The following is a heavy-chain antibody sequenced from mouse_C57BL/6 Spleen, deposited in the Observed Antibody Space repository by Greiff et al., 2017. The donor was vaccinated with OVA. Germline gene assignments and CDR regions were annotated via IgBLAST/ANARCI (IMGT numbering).Heavy chain of an antibody. D-gene: IGHD1-1*01. CDR1: GFTFSDYG. J-gene: IGHJ2*01. CDR3: AREVAYYFDY. Sequence: EVQVVESGGGLVKPGGSLKLSCAASGFTFSDYGMHWVRQAPEKGLEWVAYISSGSSTIYYADTVKGRFTISRDNAKNTLFLQMTRLRSEDTAMYYCAREVAYYFDYWGKGTTLTVSS. CDR2: ISSGSSTI. V-gene: IGHV5-17*01.